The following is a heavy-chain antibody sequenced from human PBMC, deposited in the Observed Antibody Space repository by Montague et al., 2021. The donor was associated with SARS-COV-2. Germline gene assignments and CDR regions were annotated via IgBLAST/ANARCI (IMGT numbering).Heavy chain of an antibody. J-gene: IGHJ6*03. Sequence: SLRLSCAASGFTFSSYTMNWVRQAPGKGLQWVSSISISSSYIYYADSVKGRFTISRDNAKNSLYLQMNSLRAEDTAVYYCARDRTTVTPPYYYYYYMDVWGKGTTVTVSS. CDR1: GFTFSSYT. V-gene: IGHV3-21*01. CDR2: ISISSSYI. CDR3: ARDRTTVTPPYYYYYYMDV. D-gene: IGHD4-17*01.